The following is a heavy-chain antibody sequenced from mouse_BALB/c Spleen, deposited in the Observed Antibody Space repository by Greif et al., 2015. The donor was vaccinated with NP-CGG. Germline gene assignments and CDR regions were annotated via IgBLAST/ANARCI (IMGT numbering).Heavy chain of an antibody. CDR1: GFTFSSFG. Sequence: EVKVVESGGGLVQPGGSRKLSCAASGFTFSSFGMHWVRQAPEKGLEWVAYISSGSSTIYYADTVKGRFTISRDNPKNTLFLQMTSLRSEDTAMYYCARAMITTGWYFDVWGAGTTVTVSS. CDR3: ARAMITTGWYFDV. V-gene: IGHV5-17*02. J-gene: IGHJ1*01. CDR2: ISSGSSTI. D-gene: IGHD2-4*01.